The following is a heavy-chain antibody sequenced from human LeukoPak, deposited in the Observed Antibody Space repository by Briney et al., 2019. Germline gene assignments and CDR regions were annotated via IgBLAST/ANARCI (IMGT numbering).Heavy chain of an antibody. V-gene: IGHV3-23*01. CDR1: GFTFSSYE. D-gene: IGHD2-21*02. Sequence: GGSLRLSCAASGFTFSSYEMNWVRQAPGKGLEWVSAISGSGGSTYYADSVKGRFTISRDNSKNTLYLQMNSLRAEDTAVYYCAKALTYCGGDCFTGAFDIWGQGTMVTVSS. J-gene: IGHJ3*02. CDR3: AKALTYCGGDCFTGAFDI. CDR2: ISGSGGST.